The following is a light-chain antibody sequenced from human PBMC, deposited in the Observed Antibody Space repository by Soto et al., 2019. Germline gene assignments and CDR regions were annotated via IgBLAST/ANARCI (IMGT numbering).Light chain of an antibody. Sequence: EIVLTQSLATLSLSPGERATLSCRASQSVSSYLAWYQQKPGQAPRLLIYDASNRATGIPARFSGSGSGTDFTLTISSLEPEDSAVYYCQQRSNWLGAFSPGTKVDIK. J-gene: IGKJ3*01. CDR3: QQRSNWLGA. V-gene: IGKV3-11*01. CDR1: QSVSSY. CDR2: DAS.